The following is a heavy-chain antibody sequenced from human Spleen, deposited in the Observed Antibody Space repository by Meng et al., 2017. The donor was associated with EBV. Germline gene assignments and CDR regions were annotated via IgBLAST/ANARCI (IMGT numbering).Heavy chain of an antibody. CDR2: TYYRSKWNN. V-gene: IGHV6-1*01. Sequence: HVQLQPSGPSPAKPLQTLSLTCAISGYNVSNSSVAWNWIRQSPSRGLEWLSRTYYRSKWNNDYAISVRSRITVNADTSKNQISLHLTSVTPEDAAVYFCARGQSSKRAIDYWGQGTLVTVSS. D-gene: IGHD1-26*01. CDR1: GYNVSNSSVA. J-gene: IGHJ4*02. CDR3: ARGQSSKRAIDY.